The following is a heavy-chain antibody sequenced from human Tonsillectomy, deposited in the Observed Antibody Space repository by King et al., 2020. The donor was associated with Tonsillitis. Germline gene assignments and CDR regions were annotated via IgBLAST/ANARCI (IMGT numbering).Heavy chain of an antibody. V-gene: IGHV4-4*07. J-gene: IGHJ5*02. Sequence: QLQESGPGLVKPSETLSLTCTVSGGSISSYYWSWIRQPDGKGLEWIGRIYTSGSTNYNPSLKSRVTMSVDTSKNQFSLKLSSVTAADTAVYYCARDVTTVTSNWFDPWGQGTLVTVSS. CDR1: GGSISSYY. CDR2: IYTSGST. CDR3: ARDVTTVTSNWFDP. D-gene: IGHD4-17*01.